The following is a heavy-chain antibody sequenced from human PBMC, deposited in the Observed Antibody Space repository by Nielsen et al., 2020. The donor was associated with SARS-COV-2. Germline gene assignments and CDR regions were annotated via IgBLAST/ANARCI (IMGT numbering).Heavy chain of an antibody. CDR1: GGSIRSYY. CDR2: IYYTGST. V-gene: IGHV4-59*08. D-gene: IGHD1-26*01. CDR3: ATAVGATSSHDAFDI. Sequence: SETLSLTCTVSGGSIRSYYWTWIRQPPGKGLEWIGYIYYTGSTNYNPSHKSRVTMSVDTSKNQFSLKLRSVTAADTAVYFCATAVGATSSHDAFDIWGQGTMVTVSS. J-gene: IGHJ3*02.